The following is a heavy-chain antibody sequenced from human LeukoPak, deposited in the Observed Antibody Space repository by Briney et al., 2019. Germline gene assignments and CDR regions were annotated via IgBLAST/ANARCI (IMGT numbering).Heavy chain of an antibody. V-gene: IGHV4-39*01. J-gene: IGHJ4*02. CDR3: ASRYYYDSSGFYY. CDR2: IYYSGST. CDR1: GGSISSSSYY. Sequence: PSETLSLTYTVSGGSISSSSYYWGWIRQPPGKGLEWIGSIYYSGSTYYNPSLKSRVTISVDTSKDQFSLKLSSVTAADTAVYYCASRYYYDSSGFYYWGQGTLVTVSS. D-gene: IGHD3-22*01.